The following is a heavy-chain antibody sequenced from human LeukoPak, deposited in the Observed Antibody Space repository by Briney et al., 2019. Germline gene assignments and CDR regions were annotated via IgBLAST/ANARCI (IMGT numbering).Heavy chain of an antibody. D-gene: IGHD6-19*01. V-gene: IGHV3-48*03. CDR3: ARDQVSVAGTGIDY. Sequence: GGSLRLSCAASGFTFSSYEMNWVRQAPGKGLEWVSYISSSGSTIYYADSVKGRFTISRDNAKNSLYLQMNSLRAEDTAVYYCARDQVSVAGTGIDYWGQGTLVTVSS. CDR2: ISSSGSTI. CDR1: GFTFSSYE. J-gene: IGHJ4*02.